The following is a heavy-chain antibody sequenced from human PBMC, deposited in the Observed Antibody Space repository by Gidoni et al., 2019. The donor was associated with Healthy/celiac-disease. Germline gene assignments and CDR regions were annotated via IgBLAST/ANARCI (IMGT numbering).Heavy chain of an antibody. CDR2: INHSGST. CDR3: ARGTVGAKGEYFQH. CDR1: GGSFSGYY. J-gene: IGHJ1*01. V-gene: IGHV4-34*01. Sequence: QVQLQQWGAGLLKPSETLSLTCAVYGGSFSGYYWSWIRQPPGKGLEWIGEINHSGSTNYNPSLKSRVTISVDTSKNQFSLKLSSVTPADTAVYYCARGTVGAKGEYFQHWGQGTLVTVSS. D-gene: IGHD1-26*01.